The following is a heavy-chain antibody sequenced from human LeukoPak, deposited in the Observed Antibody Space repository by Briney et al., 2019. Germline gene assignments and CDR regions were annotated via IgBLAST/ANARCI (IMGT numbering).Heavy chain of an antibody. D-gene: IGHD1-26*01. J-gene: IGHJ4*02. CDR1: DYSISSDYY. Sequence: PSETLSLTCAVSDYSISSDYYWAWIRQPPGKGLEWIGCIYHSGNTCYNPSLKSRITISVDTSKNQFSLKVSSVTAADTAVYYCASSKSGYIDYWGQGTLVTVSS. CDR3: ASSKSGYIDY. V-gene: IGHV4-38-2*01. CDR2: IYHSGNT.